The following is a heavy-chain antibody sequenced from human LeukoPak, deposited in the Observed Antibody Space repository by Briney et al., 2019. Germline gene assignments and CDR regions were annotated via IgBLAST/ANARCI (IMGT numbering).Heavy chain of an antibody. Sequence: ASVKVSCKASGYTFTGYYMHWVRQAPGQGLEWMGWINPNSGGTNYAQKLQGRVTMTTDTSTSTAYMELRSLRSDDTAVYYCARDPTYPGVAKPNRRMDVWGQGTTVTVSS. CDR3: ARDPTYPGVAKPNRRMDV. V-gene: IGHV1-2*02. CDR1: GYTFTGYY. D-gene: IGHD1-14*01. CDR2: INPNSGGT. J-gene: IGHJ6*02.